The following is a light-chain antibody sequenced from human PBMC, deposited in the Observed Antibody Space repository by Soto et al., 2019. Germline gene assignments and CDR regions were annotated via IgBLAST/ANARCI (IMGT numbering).Light chain of an antibody. J-gene: IGLJ3*02. CDR2: TND. V-gene: IGLV1-44*01. Sequence: QSVLTQPPSTSATPGQRVTISCSGSSSNVGINTVSWYRQVPGTAPRLLIYTNDQRPSGVPGRFSGSKSGTSASLAIGGLQSEDEADYYCAAWDDSLSGLVFGGGTKLTVL. CDR3: AAWDDSLSGLV. CDR1: SSNVGINT.